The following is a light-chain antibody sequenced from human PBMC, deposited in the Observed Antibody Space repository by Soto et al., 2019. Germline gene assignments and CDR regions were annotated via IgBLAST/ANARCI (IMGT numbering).Light chain of an antibody. CDR1: SSDVGSYNL. CDR2: EGS. Sequence: QSALTQPASVSGSPGQSITISCTGTSSDVGSYNLVSWYQQHPNKAPKLMIYEGSKRPSGVSNRFSGSKSGNTASLTISGLQAEDEADYYCCSYAGSRTFVAFGGGTKLTV. CDR3: CSYAGSRTFVA. J-gene: IGLJ2*01. V-gene: IGLV2-23*01.